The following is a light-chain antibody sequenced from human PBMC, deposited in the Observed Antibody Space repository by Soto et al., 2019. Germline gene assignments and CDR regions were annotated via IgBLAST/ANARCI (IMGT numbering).Light chain of an antibody. CDR3: QQLNSYPLT. J-gene: IGKJ4*01. CDR1: QGISSY. Sequence: DIQLTQSPSFLSASVGDRVTITCRASQGISSYLAWYQQKPGKAPKLLIYAASTLQSGVPSRFSGSGSGTEFTLTISSLQPEDFATYYCQQLNSYPLTFGGGTKVYIK. V-gene: IGKV1-9*01. CDR2: AAS.